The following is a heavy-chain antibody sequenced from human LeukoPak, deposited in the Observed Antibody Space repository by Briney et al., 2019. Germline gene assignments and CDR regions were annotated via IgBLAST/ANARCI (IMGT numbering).Heavy chain of an antibody. CDR2: IRYDGSNK. J-gene: IGHJ5*02. Sequence: PGGSLRLSCAASGFTFSSYGMHWVRQAPGKGLEWVAFIRYDGSNKYYADSVKGRFTISRDNSKNTLYLQMNSLRAEDTAVYHCAKDHCSGGSCYSGWFDPWGQGTLVTVSS. CDR1: GFTFSSYG. V-gene: IGHV3-30*02. CDR3: AKDHCSGGSCYSGWFDP. D-gene: IGHD2-15*01.